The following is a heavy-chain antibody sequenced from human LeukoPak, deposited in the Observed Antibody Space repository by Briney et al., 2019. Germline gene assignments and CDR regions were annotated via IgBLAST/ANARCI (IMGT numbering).Heavy chain of an antibody. V-gene: IGHV4-4*07. CDR2: VYTSGST. D-gene: IGHD3-10*01. Sequence: SETLSLTCTVSGASISSSYWNWIRQPAGKGLEWIGGVYTSGSTKYNPSLKSRLTMSVDTSKNQFSLKMSSVTAADTAVYYCARGERGFNDYWGQGTLVTVSS. CDR3: ARGERGFNDY. J-gene: IGHJ4*02. CDR1: GASISSSY.